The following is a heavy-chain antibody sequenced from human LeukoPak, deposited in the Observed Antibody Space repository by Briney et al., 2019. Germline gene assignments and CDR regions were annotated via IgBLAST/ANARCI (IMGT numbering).Heavy chain of an antibody. CDR3: ARDRGYSSSWYGGLWFDP. D-gene: IGHD6-13*01. CDR2: IWYDGSNK. CDR1: GFTFSSYA. Sequence: GTSLRLSCAASGFTFSSYAMHWVRQAPGKGLEWVAVIWYDGSNKYYADSVKGRFTISRDNSKNTLYLQMNSLRAEDTAVYYCARDRGYSSSWYGGLWFDPWGQGTLVTVSS. J-gene: IGHJ5*02. V-gene: IGHV3-33*08.